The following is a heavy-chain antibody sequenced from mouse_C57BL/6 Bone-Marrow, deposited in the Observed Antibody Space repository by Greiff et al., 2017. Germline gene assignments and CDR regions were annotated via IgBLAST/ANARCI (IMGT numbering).Heavy chain of an antibody. CDR3: ARETMITTMYYDAMDD. J-gene: IGHJ4*01. D-gene: IGHD2-4*01. Sequence: VQLQQSGAELMKPGASVKLSCKATGYTFTGYWLEWVKQRPGHGLEWIGEILPGSGSTNYNEKFKGKATFTADTSSNTAYMQLSSLTTEDSAIYYCARETMITTMYYDAMDDWGQGTSVTVSS. CDR1: GYTFTGYW. V-gene: IGHV1-9*01. CDR2: ILPGSGST.